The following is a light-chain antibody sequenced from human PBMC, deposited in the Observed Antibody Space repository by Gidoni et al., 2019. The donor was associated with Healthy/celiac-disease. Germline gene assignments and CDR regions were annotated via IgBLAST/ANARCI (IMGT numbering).Light chain of an antibody. CDR1: QSVSSSY. CDR3: QQYGSSPPYT. Sequence: EIVLTQSPGTLSLSPGERATLSCRASQSVSSSYLAWYQQKPGQAPRLLIYGASSRATGIPDRFSGSGSGTEFTLTISRLDPEDFAVYYCQQYGSSPPYTFGQGTKLEIK. J-gene: IGKJ2*01. V-gene: IGKV3-20*01. CDR2: GAS.